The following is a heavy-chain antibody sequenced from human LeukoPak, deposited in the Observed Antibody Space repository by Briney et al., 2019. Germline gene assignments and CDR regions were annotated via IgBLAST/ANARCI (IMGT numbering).Heavy chain of an antibody. D-gene: IGHD2-2*01. Sequence: TGGSLRLSCAASGFTFSSYTMHWIRQAPGKGLEWVSSISGSNSYIFYADSVKGRFTVSRDNAKDSLYLQMNSLRAEDTAVYYCARDMVVVVPAAKNYYYYGMDVWGQGTTVTVSS. J-gene: IGHJ6*02. CDR1: GFTFSSYT. CDR2: ISGSNSYI. CDR3: ARDMVVVVPAAKNYYYYGMDV. V-gene: IGHV3-21*04.